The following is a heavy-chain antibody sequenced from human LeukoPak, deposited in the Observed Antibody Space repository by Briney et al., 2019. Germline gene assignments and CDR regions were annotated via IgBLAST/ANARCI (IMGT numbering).Heavy chain of an antibody. V-gene: IGHV4-59*12. J-gene: IGHJ3*02. CDR3: ASGAILWESAFDI. D-gene: IGHD2/OR15-2a*01. CDR2: IYHSGST. Sequence: ETLSLTCTVSGGSISSYYWTWIRQSPGKGLEWIGEIYHSGSTNYNPSLKSRVTISVDKSKNQFSLKLSSVTAADTAVYYCASGAILWESAFDIWGQGTMVTVSS. CDR1: GGSISSYY.